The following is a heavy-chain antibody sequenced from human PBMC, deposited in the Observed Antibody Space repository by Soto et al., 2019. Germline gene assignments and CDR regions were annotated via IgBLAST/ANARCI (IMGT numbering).Heavy chain of an antibody. D-gene: IGHD2-8*01. J-gene: IGHJ6*02. Sequence: GGSLRLSCAASGFTFSSYGMHWVRQAPGKGLEWVAVISYDGRNKYYADSVKGRFTISRGNSKNTMYLQMNGYRAEDTAVYYCAKDHQGADSLLMVYEGYCMDVWGQGTTVTVSS. CDR1: GFTFSSYG. CDR3: AKDHQGADSLLMVYEGYCMDV. CDR2: ISYDGRNK. V-gene: IGHV3-30*18.